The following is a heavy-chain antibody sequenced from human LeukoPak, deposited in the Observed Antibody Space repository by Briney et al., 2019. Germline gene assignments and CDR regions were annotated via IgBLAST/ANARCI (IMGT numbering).Heavy chain of an antibody. D-gene: IGHD2-2*01. CDR1: GYSISSGYY. CDR2: IYHSGST. CDR3: ASYLVVPAAISSLFD. Sequence: SETLSLTCTVSGYSISSGYYWGWIRQPPGKGLEWFVSIYHSGSTYYNPSLKSRVTISVDTSKNQFSLKLSSVTAADTAVYYCASYLVVPAAISSLFDWGQGTLVTVSS. V-gene: IGHV4-38-2*02. J-gene: IGHJ4*02.